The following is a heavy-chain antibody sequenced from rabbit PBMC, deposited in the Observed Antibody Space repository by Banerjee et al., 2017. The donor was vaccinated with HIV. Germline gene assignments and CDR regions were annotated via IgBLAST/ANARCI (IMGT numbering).Heavy chain of an antibody. J-gene: IGHJ4*01. Sequence: QEQLVESGGGLVQPGASLTLTCTASGFDFSKNYHMCWVRQAPGKGLEWIACIDASSGGTAYASWAKGRFTISKTSSTTVTLQMTSLTAADTATYFCARDLTGVTGWNFNLWGPGTLVTVS. D-gene: IGHD7-1*01. V-gene: IGHV1S45*01. CDR2: IDASSGGT. CDR3: ARDLTGVTGWNFNL. CDR1: GFDFSKNYH.